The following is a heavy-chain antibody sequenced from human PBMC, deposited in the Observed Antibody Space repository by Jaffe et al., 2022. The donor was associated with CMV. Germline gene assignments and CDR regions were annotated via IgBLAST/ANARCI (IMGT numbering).Heavy chain of an antibody. J-gene: IGHJ6*03. V-gene: IGHV4-59*11. D-gene: IGHD5-12*01. Sequence: QVQLQESGPGLVKPSGTLSLTCTVSGASISSHYWTWIRQPPGRGLEWIGYIYSTGRTNYSPSLKTRVTMSVDTSKNQFSLNLSSVTAADTAVYYCATIRRGYSGYDWGDYYYYMDAWGKGTTVTVSS. CDR1: GASISSHY. CDR3: ATIRRGYSGYDWGDYYYYMDA. CDR2: IYSTGRT.